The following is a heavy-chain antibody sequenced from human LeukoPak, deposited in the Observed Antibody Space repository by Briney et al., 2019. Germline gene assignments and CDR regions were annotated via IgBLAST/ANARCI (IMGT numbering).Heavy chain of an antibody. CDR1: GYTLTELS. D-gene: IGHD3-10*01. CDR2: FDPEDGET. CDR3: ATLGFGELFIPNWFDP. V-gene: IGHV1-24*01. Sequence: ASVKVSCKVSGYTLTELSMHWVRQAPGKGLEWVGGFDPEDGETIYAQKFQGRVTMTEDTSTDTAYMELSSLRSEDTAVYYCATLGFGELFIPNWFDPWGQGTLVTVSS. J-gene: IGHJ5*02.